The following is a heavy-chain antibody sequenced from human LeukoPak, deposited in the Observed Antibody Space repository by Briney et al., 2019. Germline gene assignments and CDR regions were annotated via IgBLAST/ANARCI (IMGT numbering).Heavy chain of an antibody. CDR2: INVGNANT. CDR3: AKSGGQYYDILTGYSAAYYFDY. D-gene: IGHD3-9*01. Sequence: GASVKVSCKASGYTFTTYAIHWVRQAPGQRLEWMGWINVGNANTKYSQKLQGRVTITRDTSASTAYMELSTLRSEDTAVYYCAKSGGQYYDILTGYSAAYYFDYWGQGTLVTVSS. J-gene: IGHJ4*02. V-gene: IGHV1-3*01. CDR1: GYTFTTYA.